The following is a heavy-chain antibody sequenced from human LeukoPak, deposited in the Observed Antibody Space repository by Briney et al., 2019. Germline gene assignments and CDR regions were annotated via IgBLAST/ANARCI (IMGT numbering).Heavy chain of an antibody. V-gene: IGHV1-46*01. J-gene: IGHJ6*02. D-gene: IGHD6-6*01. CDR2: INPSGGST. Sequence: ASVKVSCKASGYTFTSYYMHWVRQAPGQGLEWMGIINPSGGSTSYAQKFQGRVTMTRDTSTSTVYMELSSLRSEDTAVYYCARGTKYGSSSGRYYYYYGMDVWDQGTTVTVSS. CDR3: ARGTKYGSSSGRYYYYYGMDV. CDR1: GYTFTSYY.